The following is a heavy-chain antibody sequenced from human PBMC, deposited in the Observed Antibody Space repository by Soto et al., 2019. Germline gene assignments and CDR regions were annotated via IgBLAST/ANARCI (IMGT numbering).Heavy chain of an antibody. CDR2: IHKSGGRT. V-gene: IGHV3-23*01. J-gene: IGHJ4*02. CDR3: AKEIDDYYDSSHNLDS. CDR1: GFTFNNYA. Sequence: GGSLRLSCAASGFTFNNYAMNWVRQAPGKRLEWVSTIHKSGGRTYYADSVKGRFTISGDNSKNTLYLHMNTLRAEDTAVYYCAKEIDDYYDSSHNLDSWGQGTLVTVSS. D-gene: IGHD3-22*01.